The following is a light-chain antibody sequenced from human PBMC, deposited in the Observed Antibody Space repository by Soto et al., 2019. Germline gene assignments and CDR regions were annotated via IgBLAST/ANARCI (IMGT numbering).Light chain of an antibody. Sequence: QSALTQPASVSGSPGQSLTISCTGTSSDVGGYNYVSWYQQHPGKAPKLMIYEVSNRPSGVSNRFSGSKSGNTASLTIAGLQAEDEADEYCSSYTSSSTVVVGGGTKRTGL. J-gene: IGLJ2*01. CDR3: SSYTSSSTVV. CDR1: SSDVGGYNY. CDR2: EVS. V-gene: IGLV2-14*01.